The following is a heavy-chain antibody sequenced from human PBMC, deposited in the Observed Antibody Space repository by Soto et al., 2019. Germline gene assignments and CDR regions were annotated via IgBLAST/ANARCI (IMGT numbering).Heavy chain of an antibody. Sequence: QVQLQESGPGLVKPSETLSLTCTVSSASISSHYWNWIRQPPGKGLEWIGSIYYSGNTNYSPSLKSRVTISVDTSKNQFSLKLSSVTAADTAMYYCARGYCSSTSCYEFDYWGQGTLVTVSS. D-gene: IGHD2-2*01. CDR1: SASISSHY. J-gene: IGHJ4*02. V-gene: IGHV4-59*11. CDR2: IYYSGNT. CDR3: ARGYCSSTSCYEFDY.